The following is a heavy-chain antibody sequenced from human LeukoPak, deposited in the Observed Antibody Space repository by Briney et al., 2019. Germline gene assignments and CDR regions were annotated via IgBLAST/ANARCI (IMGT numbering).Heavy chain of an antibody. CDR2: IRYSGST. V-gene: IGHV4-39*02. CDR3: ERGSIAPDY. Sequence: SSETLSLTCTVSGDSVNNSSYYWGWIRQPPGKGLEWIGSIRYSGSTYYNPSLKSRVTISVDTSKNHLSLRLRSVTAADTAVYYCERGSIAPDYWARESWSPSPQ. D-gene: IGHD6-6*01. CDR1: GDSVNNSSYY. J-gene: IGHJ4*02.